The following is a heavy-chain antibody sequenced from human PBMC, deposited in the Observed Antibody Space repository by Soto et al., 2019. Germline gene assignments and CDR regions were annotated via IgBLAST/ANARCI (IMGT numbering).Heavy chain of an antibody. V-gene: IGHV3-9*01. D-gene: IGHD3-16*01. Sequence: PVGSLRLSCAASGFTFDDYAMHWVRQTPGRGLEWVSGITWNSGTIGYADSVKGRVTISRDNAKNSLYLQISSLRAEDTALYYCAKDSSLRLGYLGSVDYWGQGALVTVYS. CDR2: ITWNSGTI. CDR3: AKDSSLRLGYLGSVDY. CDR1: GFTFDDYA. J-gene: IGHJ4*02.